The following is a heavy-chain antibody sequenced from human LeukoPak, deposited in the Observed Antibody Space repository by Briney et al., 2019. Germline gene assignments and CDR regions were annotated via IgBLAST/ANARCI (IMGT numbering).Heavy chain of an antibody. Sequence: SETLSLTCTVSGGSMSSYSWSWLQQPPGEGLEWIGFIYYSGSTNYNPSLKSRVTISVDTSKNQFSLKVNSVTAADTAVYYCARHRTSGWGLDYWGQGTLVTVSS. V-gene: IGHV4-59*08. J-gene: IGHJ4*02. CDR1: GGSMSSYS. CDR3: ARHRTSGWGLDY. D-gene: IGHD6-19*01. CDR2: IYYSGST.